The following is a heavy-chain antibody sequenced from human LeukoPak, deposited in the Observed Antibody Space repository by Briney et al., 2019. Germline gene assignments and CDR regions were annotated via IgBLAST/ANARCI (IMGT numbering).Heavy chain of an antibody. CDR2: IYTSGST. CDR3: ARDRATGTSHYYYYGMDV. Sequence: SETLSLTCTVSGGSISSYYWSWIRQPAGKGLEWIGRIYTSGSTNYNPSLKSRVTMSVDTCKNQFSLKLSSVTAADTAVYYCARDRATGTSHYYYYGMDVWGQGTTVTVSS. J-gene: IGHJ6*02. D-gene: IGHD1-1*01. V-gene: IGHV4-4*07. CDR1: GGSISSYY.